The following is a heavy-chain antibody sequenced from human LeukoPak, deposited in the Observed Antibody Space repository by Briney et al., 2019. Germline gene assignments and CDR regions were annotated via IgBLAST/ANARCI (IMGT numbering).Heavy chain of an antibody. CDR3: ARLGETYYDILTGYYQDNWFDP. CDR1: GDSITSNYY. Sequence: PSETLSLTCTVSGDSITSNYYWGWIRQPPGKGLEWIGSIYYSGSTQYNPSLKSRVTISVDTSKNQFSLKLSSVTAADTAVYYCARLGETYYDILTGYYQDNWFDPWGQGTLVTVSS. D-gene: IGHD3-9*01. V-gene: IGHV4-38-2*02. CDR2: IYYSGST. J-gene: IGHJ5*02.